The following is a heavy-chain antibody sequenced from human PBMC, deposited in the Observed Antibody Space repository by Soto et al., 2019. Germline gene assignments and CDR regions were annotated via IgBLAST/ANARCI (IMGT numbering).Heavy chain of an antibody. Sequence: GGSLRLSCAASGFTFSSYAMSWVRQAPGKGLEWVSAISGSGGSTYYADSVKGRFTISRDNSKNTLYLQMNSLRAEDTAVYYCAKTQGIAVAGTPFDYYYYYMDVWGKGTTVTVSS. V-gene: IGHV3-23*01. CDR2: ISGSGGST. CDR3: AKTQGIAVAGTPFDYYYYYMDV. J-gene: IGHJ6*03. D-gene: IGHD6-19*01. CDR1: GFTFSSYA.